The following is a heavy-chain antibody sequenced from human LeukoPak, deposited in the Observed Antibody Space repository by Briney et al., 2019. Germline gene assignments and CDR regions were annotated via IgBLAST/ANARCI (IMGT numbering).Heavy chain of an antibody. CDR3: SRGPIQLWLHNAMDV. CDR1: GFTFGDHA. Sequence: GGSLRLSCTASGFTFGDHAMSWVRQAPGKGLEWVGFIRSKAYGGTTEYAASVKGRFTISRDDSKSIAYLQMNSLKTEDTAVYYCSRGPIQLWLHNAMDVWGQGTTVTVS. CDR2: IRSKAYGGTT. D-gene: IGHD5-18*01. V-gene: IGHV3-49*04. J-gene: IGHJ6*02.